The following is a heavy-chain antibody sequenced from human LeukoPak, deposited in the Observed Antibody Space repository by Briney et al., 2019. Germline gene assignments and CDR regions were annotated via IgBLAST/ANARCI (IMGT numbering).Heavy chain of an antibody. CDR3: ARGWLEQLFDS. CDR2: IYTSGST. J-gene: IGHJ4*02. CDR1: GYSISSGYY. Sequence: SETLSLTCTVSGYSISSGYYWGWIRQPPGKGLEWIGCIYTSGSTNYNPSLKSRVTISVDTSKNEFSLNLNSVTAADTAVYYCARGWLEQLFDSWGQGTLVTVSS. V-gene: IGHV4-38-2*02. D-gene: IGHD5-24*01.